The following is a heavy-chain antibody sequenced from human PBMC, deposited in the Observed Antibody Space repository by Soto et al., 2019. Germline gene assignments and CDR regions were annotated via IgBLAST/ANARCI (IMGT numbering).Heavy chain of an antibody. CDR3: ASNGYCSSTSCYTGLFDY. D-gene: IGHD2-2*02. CDR2: LIPIFGTA. CDR1: GGTFSSYA. J-gene: IGHJ4*02. Sequence: QVQLVQSGAEVKKPGSSVKVSCKASGGTFSSYAISWVRQAPGQGLEWMGGLIPIFGTANYAQKFQGRVTITADESTSTAYMELSSLRSEDTAVYYCASNGYCSSTSCYTGLFDYWGQGTLVTVSS. V-gene: IGHV1-69*01.